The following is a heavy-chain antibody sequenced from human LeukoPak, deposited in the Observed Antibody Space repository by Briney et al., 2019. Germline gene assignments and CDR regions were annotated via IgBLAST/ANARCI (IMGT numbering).Heavy chain of an antibody. V-gene: IGHV3-30*04. CDR2: ISYDGSNK. D-gene: IGHD3-10*01. CDR1: GFTFSSYA. Sequence: GRSLRLSCAASGFTFSSYAMHWVRQAPGKGLEWVAVISYDGSNKYYADSVKGRLTISRDNSKNTLYLQMNSLRAEDTAVYYCARDPRPTSLLWFGELYAPFDYWGQGTLVTVSS. J-gene: IGHJ4*02. CDR3: ARDPRPTSLLWFGELYAPFDY.